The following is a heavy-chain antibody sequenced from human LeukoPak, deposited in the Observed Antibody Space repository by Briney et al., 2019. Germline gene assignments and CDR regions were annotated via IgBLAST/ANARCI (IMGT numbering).Heavy chain of an antibody. CDR2: ISSNGGST. Sequence: PGGSLRLSCSASGFTFSSYAMHWVRQAPGKGLEYVSAISSNGGSTYYADSVKGRFTISRDNSMHTVSLQMSSLRAEDTAVYYCAKDVRAMIVVGDAFDIWGQGTMVTVSS. CDR3: AKDVRAMIVVGDAFDI. CDR1: GFTFSSYA. D-gene: IGHD3-22*01. J-gene: IGHJ3*02. V-gene: IGHV3-64*04.